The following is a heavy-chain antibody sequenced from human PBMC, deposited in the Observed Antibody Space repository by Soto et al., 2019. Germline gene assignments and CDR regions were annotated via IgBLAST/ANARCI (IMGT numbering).Heavy chain of an antibody. V-gene: IGHV3-30*18. CDR3: AKGLAYCGGDCYSHFDL. Sequence: QVQLVESGGGVVQPGRSLRLSCAASGFTFSSYGMHWVRQAPGKGLEWVAVISYDGSNKYYADSVKGRFTISRDNSNNTLYLQMNSLRAEDTAVYYCAKGLAYCGGDCYSHFDLWGRGTLVIVSS. CDR1: GFTFSSYG. D-gene: IGHD2-21*02. J-gene: IGHJ2*01. CDR2: ISYDGSNK.